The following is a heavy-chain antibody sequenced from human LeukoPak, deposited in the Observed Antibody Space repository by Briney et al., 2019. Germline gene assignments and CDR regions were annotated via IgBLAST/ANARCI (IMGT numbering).Heavy chain of an antibody. V-gene: IGHV4-34*01. CDR2: INQSGST. Sequence: PSETLSLTCAVYGGSFSGYYWNWIRQPPGKGLEWIGEINQSGSTNYNPSLKSRVTISLDTSKNQFSLKLSSVTAADTAVYYCASVRRGFGESSKYYAYYYMGVWGKGTTVTISS. CDR1: GGSFSGYY. J-gene: IGHJ6*03. CDR3: ASVRRGFGESSKYYAYYYMGV. D-gene: IGHD3-10*01.